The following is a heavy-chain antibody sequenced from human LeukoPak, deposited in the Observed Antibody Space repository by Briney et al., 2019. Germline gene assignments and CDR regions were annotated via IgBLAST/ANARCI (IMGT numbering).Heavy chain of an antibody. V-gene: IGHV4-34*01. CDR3: ARFTLAEFIAAAGYFDY. CDR2: INHSGST. Sequence: SETLSLTCAVYGGSFSGHYWSWIRQPPGKGLEWIGEINHSGSTNYNPSLKSRVTISVDTSKNQFSLKLSSVTAADTAVYYCARFTLAEFIAAAGYFDYWGQGTLVTVSS. D-gene: IGHD6-13*01. J-gene: IGHJ4*02. CDR1: GGSFSGHY.